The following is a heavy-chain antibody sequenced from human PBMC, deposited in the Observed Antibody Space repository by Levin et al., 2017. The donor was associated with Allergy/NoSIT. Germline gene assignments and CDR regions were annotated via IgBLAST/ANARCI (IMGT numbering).Heavy chain of an antibody. D-gene: IGHD4-23*01. CDR2: IYHSGST. Sequence: SETLSLTCAVSGGSISSGGYYWSWIRQPPGKGLEWIGYIYHSGSTYYNPSLKSRVTISVDRSKNQFSLKLSSVTAADTAVYYCARGDTTVVTPSRWGQGTLVTVSS. J-gene: IGHJ4*02. CDR3: ARGDTTVVTPSR. V-gene: IGHV4-30-2*01. CDR1: GGSISSGGYY.